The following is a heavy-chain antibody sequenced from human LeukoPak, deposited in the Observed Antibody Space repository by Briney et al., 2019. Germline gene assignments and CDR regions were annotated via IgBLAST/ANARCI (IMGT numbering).Heavy chain of an antibody. CDR1: GYTFTSYG. D-gene: IGHD4-17*01. CDR2: ISAYNGNT. CDR3: ARAVDYPHDYGHYGPTEYFQP. V-gene: IGHV1-18*01. J-gene: IGHJ1*01. Sequence: EASXXVSCKASGYTFTSYGISWVRQAPGQGGERMGWISAYNGNTDYAQKLQGRVPITTHTSTSTAYMELRSLRSDDTAVYSCARAVDYPHDYGHYGPTEYFQPWGQGTLVTVSS.